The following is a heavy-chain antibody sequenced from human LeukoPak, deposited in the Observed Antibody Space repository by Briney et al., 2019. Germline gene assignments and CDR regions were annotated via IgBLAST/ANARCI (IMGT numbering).Heavy chain of an antibody. CDR3: ARDWDWNDESFDY. CDR1: GYTFTGYY. D-gene: IGHD1-1*01. CDR2: INPNNGDT. V-gene: IGHV1-2*02. Sequence: GASVKVSCKASGYTFTGYYMHWVRQAPGQGLEWMGWINPNNGDTKYAQKFQGRVTMTRDTSISTAYMELNRLRSDDTAVYYCARDWDWNDESFDYWGQGTLVTVSS. J-gene: IGHJ4*02.